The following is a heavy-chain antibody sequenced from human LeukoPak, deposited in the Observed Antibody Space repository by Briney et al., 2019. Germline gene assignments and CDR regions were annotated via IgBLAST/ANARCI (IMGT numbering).Heavy chain of an antibody. CDR1: GGSVSSGSYY. CDR2: IYYSGST. CDR3: ARESPDYYDSSGYWVEAFDI. D-gene: IGHD3-22*01. Sequence: SETLSLTSTVSGGSVSSGSYYWSWIRQPPGKGLEWIGYIYYSGSTNYNPSLKSRVTISVDTSKNQFSLKLSSVTAADTAVYYCARESPDYYDSSGYWVEAFDIWGQGTMVTVSS. V-gene: IGHV4-61*01. J-gene: IGHJ3*02.